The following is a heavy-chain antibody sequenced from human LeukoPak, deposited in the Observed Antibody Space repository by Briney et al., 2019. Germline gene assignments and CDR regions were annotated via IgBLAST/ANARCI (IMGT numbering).Heavy chain of an antibody. CDR1: GFTFSKTW. J-gene: IGHJ4*02. V-gene: IGHV3-23*01. CDR2: ISGSGGST. Sequence: GGSLRLSCAASGFTFSKTWMSWVRQAPGKGLEWVSVISGSGGSTYYADSVKGRFTISRDNSKNTLYLQMNSLRAEDTAVYYCATPGGSEAGCWGQGTLVTVSS. D-gene: IGHD2-15*01. CDR3: ATPGGSEAGC.